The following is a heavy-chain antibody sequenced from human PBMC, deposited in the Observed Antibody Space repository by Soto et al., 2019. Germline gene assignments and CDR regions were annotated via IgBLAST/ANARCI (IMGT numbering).Heavy chain of an antibody. D-gene: IGHD3-10*01. J-gene: IGHJ3*02. CDR1: GFTFSTYA. CDR3: AKVTGQADAFDI. Sequence: GGSLRLSCTASGFTFSTYAMSWVRQAPGKGLEWVSGISMSGDNTHYADSVKGRFTISRDNSKNTLYLQMNSLRAEDTAVYYCAKVTGQADAFDIWGQGTMVTVSS. CDR2: ISMSGDNT. V-gene: IGHV3-23*01.